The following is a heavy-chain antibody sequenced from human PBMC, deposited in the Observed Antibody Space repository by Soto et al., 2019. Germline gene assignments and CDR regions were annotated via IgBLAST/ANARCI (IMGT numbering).Heavy chain of an antibody. CDR1: GFTFSNAW. CDR3: TTDFITSKADDFWSGYYYFDY. Sequence: PGGSLRLSCAASGFTFSNAWMSWVRQAPGKGLEWVGRIKSKTDGGTTDYAAPVKGRFTISRDDSKNTLYLQMNSLKTEDTAVYYCTTDFITSKADDFWSGYYYFDYWGQGTLVTVSS. D-gene: IGHD3-3*01. J-gene: IGHJ4*02. V-gene: IGHV3-15*01. CDR2: IKSKTDGGTT.